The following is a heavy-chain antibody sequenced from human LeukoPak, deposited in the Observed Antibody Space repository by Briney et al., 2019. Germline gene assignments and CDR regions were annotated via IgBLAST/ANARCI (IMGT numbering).Heavy chain of an antibody. CDR3: ARGGAYCSGGSCYLGDAFDI. CDR2: IYYSGST. V-gene: IGHV4-59*01. J-gene: IGHJ3*02. CDR1: GGSISSYY. Sequence: SETLSLTCTVSGGSISSYYWSWIRQPPGKGLEWIGYIYYSGSTNYNPSLKSRVTISVDTSKNQFSLKLSSVTAADTAVYYCARGGAYCSGGSCYLGDAFDIWGQGTMVTVSS. D-gene: IGHD2-15*01.